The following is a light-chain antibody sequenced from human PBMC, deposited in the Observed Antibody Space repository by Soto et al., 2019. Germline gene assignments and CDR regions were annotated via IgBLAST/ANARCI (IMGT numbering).Light chain of an antibody. V-gene: IGLV2-11*01. CDR3: CSYAGSYTYA. CDR2: DVS. J-gene: IGLJ1*01. Sequence: QSVLTQPRSVSGSPGQSVTISCTGTSSDVGGYDFVSWYQHHPGKAPKLMISDVSKRPSGVPDRFSGSKSGNTASLTISGLQAEDEADYYCCSYAGSYTYAFGTGTKVTVL. CDR1: SSDVGGYDF.